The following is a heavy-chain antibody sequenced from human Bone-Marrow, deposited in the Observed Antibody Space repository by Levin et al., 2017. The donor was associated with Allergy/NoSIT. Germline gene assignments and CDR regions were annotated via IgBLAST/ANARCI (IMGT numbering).Heavy chain of an antibody. CDR2: INPSGDSA. J-gene: IGHJ4*02. V-gene: IGHV1-46*01. CDR3: ARGAYYESSGVYSNLDY. D-gene: IGHD3-22*01. Sequence: ASVKVSCKASGYTFTRNYMHWVRQAPGQGLEWMGIINPSGDSATYAQKFQGRVTMTRDTSTTTAYMELSRLRSEDTAVYYCARGAYYESSGVYSNLDYWGQGTLVTVSS. CDR1: GYTFTRNY.